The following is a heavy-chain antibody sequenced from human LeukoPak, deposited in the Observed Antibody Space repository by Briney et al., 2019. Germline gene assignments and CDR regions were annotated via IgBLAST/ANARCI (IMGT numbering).Heavy chain of an antibody. D-gene: IGHD1-26*01. V-gene: IGHV3-21*01. J-gene: IGHJ4*02. Sequence: PGGSLRLSCVVSGFSFSSFEMNWVRQAPGKGLEWVSSISSSSSYIYYADSVKGRFTISRDNAKNSLYLQMNSLRAEDTAVYYCARDNLGLDYWGQGTLVTVSS. CDR1: GFSFSSFE. CDR3: ARDNLGLDY. CDR2: ISSSSSYI.